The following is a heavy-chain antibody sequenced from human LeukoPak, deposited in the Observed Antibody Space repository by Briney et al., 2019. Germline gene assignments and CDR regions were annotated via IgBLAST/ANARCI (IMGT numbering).Heavy chain of an antibody. V-gene: IGHV3-11*04. CDR2: IISTGGTI. Sequence: TAGGSLRLSCAASGFTFSDYYMSWIRQAPGKGLEGLSYIISTGGTIYYADSVKGRFTISRDNAKNSLYLQMNSLRAEDTAVYYCAGYSSGWFGAFHIWGQGTMVTVSS. D-gene: IGHD6-19*01. J-gene: IGHJ3*02. CDR3: AGYSSGWFGAFHI. CDR1: GFTFSDYY.